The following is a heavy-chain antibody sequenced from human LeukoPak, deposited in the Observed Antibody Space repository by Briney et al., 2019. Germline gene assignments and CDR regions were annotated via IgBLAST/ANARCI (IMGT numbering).Heavy chain of an antibody. CDR1: GFTFSSYG. V-gene: IGHV3-30*18. CDR2: ISYDGNNK. D-gene: IGHD6-19*01. J-gene: IGHJ4*02. CDR3: AKDHSSGWYFDY. Sequence: PGRSLRLSCAASGFTFSSYGMHWVRQAPGKGLEWVSAISYDGNNKYYADSVKGRFTISRDNSKNTLYLQMNSLRAEDTAVCYCAKDHSSGWYFDYWGQGTLVTVSS.